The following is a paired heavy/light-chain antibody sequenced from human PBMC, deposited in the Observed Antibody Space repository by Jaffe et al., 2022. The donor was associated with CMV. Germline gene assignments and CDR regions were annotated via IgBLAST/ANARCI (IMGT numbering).Light chain of an antibody. CDR1: ALPKQY. CDR2: KDS. CDR3: QSADSSGTYGV. V-gene: IGLV3-25*03. J-gene: IGLJ2*01. Sequence: SYELTQPPSVSVSPGQTARITCSGDALPKQYAYWYQQKPGQAPVLVIYKDSERPSGIPERFSGSSSGTTVTLTISGVQAEDEADYYCQSADSSGTYGVFGGGTKLTVL.
Heavy chain of an antibody. D-gene: IGHD2-21*02. CDR3: GGAYCGGDCYSDYYYYGMDV. J-gene: IGHJ6*02. Sequence: QVQLQESGPGLVKPSETLSLTCTVSGGSISSYYWSWIRQPAGKGLEWIGRIYTSGSTNYNPSLKSRVTMSVDTSKNQFSLKLSSVTAADTAVYYCGGAYCGGDCYSDYYYYGMDVWGQGTTVTVSS. V-gene: IGHV4-4*07. CDR2: IYTSGST. CDR1: GGSISSYY.